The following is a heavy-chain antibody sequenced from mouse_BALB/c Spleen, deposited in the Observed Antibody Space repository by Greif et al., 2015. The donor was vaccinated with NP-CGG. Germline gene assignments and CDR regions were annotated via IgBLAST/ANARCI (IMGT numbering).Heavy chain of an antibody. CDR2: INPGSVGT. V-gene: IGHV1-54*01. Sequence: VQLQQSGAELVRPGPSVKVSCKASGYAFTHYLIEWVKQRPGQGLAWIGVINPGSVGTNYNEKFKGKAPLTEDNSSSMAYMQLRGVTSDDSAFYFCARNGNYRVWFFDVWGSGTTVTVSS. CDR1: GYAFTHYL. J-gene: IGHJ1*01. CDR3: ARNGNYRVWFFDV. D-gene: IGHD2-1*01.